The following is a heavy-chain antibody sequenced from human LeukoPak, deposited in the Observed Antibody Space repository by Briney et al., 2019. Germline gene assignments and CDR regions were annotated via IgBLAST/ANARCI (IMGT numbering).Heavy chain of an antibody. D-gene: IGHD6-13*01. CDR3: ARGGSSSWYGPFDY. J-gene: IGHJ4*02. V-gene: IGHV4-39*01. CDR1: GGSISSSSYY. Sequence: SETLSLTCTVSGGSISSSSYYWGWIRQPPGKGLEWIGSIYYSGSTYYNPSLKSRVTISVDTSKNQFSLKLSSVTAADTAVYYCARGGSSSWYGPFDYWGQGTLVTVSS. CDR2: IYYSGST.